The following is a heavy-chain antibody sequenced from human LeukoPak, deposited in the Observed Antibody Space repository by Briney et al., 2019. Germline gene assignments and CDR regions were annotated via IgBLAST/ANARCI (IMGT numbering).Heavy chain of an antibody. V-gene: IGHV4-59*08. Sequence: PSETLSLTCTVSGGSISSYYWSWIRQPPGKGLEWIGYIYYGGSTNYNPSLKSRVTISVDTSKNRFSLKLSSVTAAGTAVYYCARQMKQWLGRGDAFDIWGQGTMVTVSS. J-gene: IGHJ3*02. D-gene: IGHD6-19*01. CDR2: IYYGGST. CDR3: ARQMKQWLGRGDAFDI. CDR1: GGSISSYY.